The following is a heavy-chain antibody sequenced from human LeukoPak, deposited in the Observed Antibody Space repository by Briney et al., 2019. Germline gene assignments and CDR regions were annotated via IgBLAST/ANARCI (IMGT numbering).Heavy chain of an antibody. CDR1: GYTFITYH. D-gene: IGHD2-21*02. J-gene: IGHJ4*02. V-gene: IGHV1-46*01. CDR3: ARSRLLLDY. CDR2: ISPSGGST. Sequence: ASVNVSCKASGYTFITYHMHWVRQAPGQGLEWMGIISPSGGSTTYAQKFQGRVTMTGDTSTSTVYMELSSLRSEDTAVYYCARSRLLLDYWGQGTLVTVSS.